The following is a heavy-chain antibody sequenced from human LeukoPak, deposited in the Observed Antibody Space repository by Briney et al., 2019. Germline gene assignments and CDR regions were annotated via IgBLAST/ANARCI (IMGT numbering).Heavy chain of an antibody. J-gene: IGHJ4*02. V-gene: IGHV3-30-3*01. Sequence: PGRSLRLSCAASAFTFSSYAMHWVRQAPGKGLEWVAAISYDGSNKYYADSVKGRFTISRDNSKNTLYLQMNSLRAEDTAVYYCARHSLVSMVRGVIGYWGQGTLVTVSS. CDR3: ARHSLVSMVRGVIGY. D-gene: IGHD3-10*01. CDR1: AFTFSSYA. CDR2: ISYDGSNK.